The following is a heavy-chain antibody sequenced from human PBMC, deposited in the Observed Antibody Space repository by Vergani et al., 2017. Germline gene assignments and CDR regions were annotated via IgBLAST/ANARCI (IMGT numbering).Heavy chain of an antibody. CDR3: TTXDSSGWYGGYFDS. CDR1: GFTFNKAW. D-gene: IGHD6-19*01. CDR2: IKSKTDGGTT. V-gene: IGHV3-15*01. Sequence: EVQLVESGGGLVKPGGSLRLSCAASGFTFNKAWMNWVRQAPGKGLEWGGRIKSKTDGGTTDYAAPVTGRFTISREDSKTTLYLEMNSLKTEDTAVYYCTTXDSSGWYGGYFDSWGQGTLVTVSS. J-gene: IGHJ4*02.